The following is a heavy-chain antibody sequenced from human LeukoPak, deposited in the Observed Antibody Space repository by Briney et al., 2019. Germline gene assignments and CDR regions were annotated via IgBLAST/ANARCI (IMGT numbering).Heavy chain of an antibody. CDR1: AYTFTKFW. J-gene: IGHJ3*02. D-gene: IGHD3-16*01. CDR2: IYPGDSDT. Sequence: GESLKISCQGSAYTFTKFWIAWVRQMPGKGLEWMGIIYPGDSDTRYSPSFQGQVTISADKSISTAYLQWSSLKASDTAMYYCARRPPRGAFDIWGQGTMVTVSS. V-gene: IGHV5-51*01. CDR3: ARRPPRGAFDI.